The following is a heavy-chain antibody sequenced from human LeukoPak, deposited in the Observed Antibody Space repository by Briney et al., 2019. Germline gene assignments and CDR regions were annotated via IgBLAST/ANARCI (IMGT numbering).Heavy chain of an antibody. Sequence: ASVKVSCKASGGTFSSYAISRVRQAPGQGLEWMGGIIPIFGTANYAQKFQGRVTMTRDTSISTAYMELSRLRSDDTAVYYCARVPVAGKRYYFDYWGQGTLVTVSS. V-gene: IGHV1-69*05. CDR2: IIPIFGTA. CDR1: GGTFSSYA. J-gene: IGHJ4*02. CDR3: ARVPVAGKRYYFDY. D-gene: IGHD6-19*01.